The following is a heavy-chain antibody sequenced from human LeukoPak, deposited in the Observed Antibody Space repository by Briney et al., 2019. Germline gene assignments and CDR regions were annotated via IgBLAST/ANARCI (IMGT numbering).Heavy chain of an antibody. CDR2: IYYSGST. CDR3: ARLYSSGWYSPFDY. V-gene: IGHV4-39*01. J-gene: IGHJ4*02. Sequence: SETLSLTCTVSGGSISSSSYYWGWIRQLPGKGLEWIGSIYYSGSTYYNPSLKSRVTISVDTSKNQFSLKLSSVTAADTAVYYCARLYSSGWYSPFDYWGQGTLVTVSS. CDR1: GGSISSSSYY. D-gene: IGHD6-19*01.